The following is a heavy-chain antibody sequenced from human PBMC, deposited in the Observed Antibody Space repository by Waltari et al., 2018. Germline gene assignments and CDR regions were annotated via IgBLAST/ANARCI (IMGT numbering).Heavy chain of an antibody. CDR1: GFTFSSYA. V-gene: IGHV3-23*01. CDR2: ISGSGGST. Sequence: EVQLLESGGGLVQPGGSLRLSCAASGFTFSSYAMSLVRQAPGEGLEWVSAISGSGGSTYYADSVKGRFTISRDKSKNTLYLQMNSLRAEDTAVYYCAKDSLGDTPPAGTPWVDYWGQGTLVTVSS. J-gene: IGHJ4*02. D-gene: IGHD6-13*01. CDR3: AKDSLGDTPPAGTPWVDY.